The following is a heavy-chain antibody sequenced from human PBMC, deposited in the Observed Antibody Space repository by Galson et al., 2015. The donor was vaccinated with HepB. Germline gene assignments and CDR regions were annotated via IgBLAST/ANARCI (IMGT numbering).Heavy chain of an antibody. J-gene: IGHJ1*01. Sequence: SVKVSCKASGYTFTSYGISWVRQAPGQGLEWMGWISAYNGNTNYAQKLQGRVTMTTDTSTSTAYMELRSLRSDDTAVYYCARVSSGKYFDWFGANDGYFQHWGQGTLVTVSS. CDR1: GYTFTSYG. CDR3: ARVSSGKYFDWFGANDGYFQH. D-gene: IGHD3-9*01. V-gene: IGHV1-18*04. CDR2: ISAYNGNT.